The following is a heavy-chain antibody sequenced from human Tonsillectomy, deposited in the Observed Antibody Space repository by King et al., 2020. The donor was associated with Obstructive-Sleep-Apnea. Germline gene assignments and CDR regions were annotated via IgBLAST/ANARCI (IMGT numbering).Heavy chain of an antibody. V-gene: IGHV1-24*01. J-gene: IGHJ4*02. CDR2: FDPEDGEM. D-gene: IGHD2-8*01. CDR3: AAEYCTRFSCHRFFDS. Sequence: QPHLVQSGAEVRKPGASVKVSCKVSGYTLTDLSVHWVRQAPGKGLEWMGGFDPEDGEMIYAQKFQGRVTMTEDTSADTAYMELSSLKSEDTAVYSCAAEYCTRFSCHRFFDSWGQGTLVTVSS. CDR1: GYTLTDLS.